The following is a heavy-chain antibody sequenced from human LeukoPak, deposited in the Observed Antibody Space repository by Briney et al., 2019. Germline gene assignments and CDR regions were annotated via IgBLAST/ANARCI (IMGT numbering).Heavy chain of an antibody. CDR2: TYWNDDQ. CDR1: GFSLSTSGVG. Sequence: SGPTLVNPTQTLTLTCTFSGFSLSTSGVGVAWIRQSPGQALEWIAVTYWNDDQRYSPSLKSRLTITKDTSKNQVVLTMTNMDPADTATYHCAHNGSHHWGQGILVTVSS. CDR3: AHNGSHH. V-gene: IGHV2-5*01. J-gene: IGHJ5*02. D-gene: IGHD2-2*03.